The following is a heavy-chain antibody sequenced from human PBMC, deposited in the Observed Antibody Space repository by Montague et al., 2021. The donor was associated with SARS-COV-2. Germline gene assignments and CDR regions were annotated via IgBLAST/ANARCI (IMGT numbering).Heavy chain of an antibody. V-gene: IGHV4-61*02. D-gene: IGHD4-17*01. CDR2: IYTSGTT. CDR1: GGSISSPGYY. J-gene: IGHJ4*02. CDR3: ARFTAVTSSLDF. Sequence: TLSLTCTVSGGSISSPGYYWSWIRQPAGKGLEWIGRIYTSGTTNYNPSLKSRVTISVDTSKNQFSLKLTSVTAADTAVYYCARFTAVTSSLDFWGQGTAVTVSS.